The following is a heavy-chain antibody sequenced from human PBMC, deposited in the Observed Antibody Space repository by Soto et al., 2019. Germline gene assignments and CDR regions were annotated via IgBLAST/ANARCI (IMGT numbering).Heavy chain of an antibody. CDR2: INHSGST. D-gene: IGHD5-12*01. CDR1: GGSFSGYY. J-gene: IGHJ4*02. V-gene: IGHV4-34*01. Sequence: QVQLQQWGAGLLKPSETLSLTCAVYGGSFSGYYWSWIRQPPGKGLEWIGEINHSGSTNYNPSLKSRVTISVDTSKNQFSLKLSSVTAADTAVYYCARGTPPFYNGYDRWVFDYWGQGTLVTVSS. CDR3: ARGTPPFYNGYDRWVFDY.